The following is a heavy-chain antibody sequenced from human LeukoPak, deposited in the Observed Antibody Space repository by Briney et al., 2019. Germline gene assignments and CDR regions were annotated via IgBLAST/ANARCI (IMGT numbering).Heavy chain of an antibody. CDR3: ARDRIAARPGSYYYYYMDV. V-gene: IGHV3-30-3*01. J-gene: IGHJ6*03. D-gene: IGHD6-6*01. Sequence: PGGSLRLSCAASGFTFSSYAMSWVRQAPGKGLEWVAVISYDGSNKYYADSVKGRFTISRDNSKNTLYLQMNSLRAEDTAVYYCARDRIAARPGSYYYYYMDVWGKGTTVTVSS. CDR1: GFTFSSYA. CDR2: ISYDGSNK.